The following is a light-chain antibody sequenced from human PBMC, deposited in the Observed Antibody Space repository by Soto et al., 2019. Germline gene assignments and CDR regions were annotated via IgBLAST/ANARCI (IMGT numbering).Light chain of an antibody. J-gene: IGLJ1*01. V-gene: IGLV2-11*01. CDR2: DVN. CDR1: SSDVGGYKY. CDR3: CSYAGSFLKV. Sequence: QSVLTQPCSVSGSPGQSVTISCTGTSSDVGGYKYVSWYQQHPGKAPKLMISDVNKRPSGVPDRFSGSKSGNTASLTISGLQAEDEADYYCCSYAGSFLKVFGTGTKVTVL.